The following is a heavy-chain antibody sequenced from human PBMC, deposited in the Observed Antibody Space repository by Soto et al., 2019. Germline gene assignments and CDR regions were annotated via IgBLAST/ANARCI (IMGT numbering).Heavy chain of an antibody. CDR1: GYTCTSYD. Sequence: ASLKVSCKASGYTCTSYDINWVRQATGQGLEWMGWMNPNSGNTGYAQKFQGRVTMTRNTSISTAYMELSSLRSEDTAVDYCARGVTTPRGYGMGVWGQGTTVTVSS. J-gene: IGHJ6*02. D-gene: IGHD4-17*01. V-gene: IGHV1-8*01. CDR2: MNPNSGNT. CDR3: ARGVTTPRGYGMGV.